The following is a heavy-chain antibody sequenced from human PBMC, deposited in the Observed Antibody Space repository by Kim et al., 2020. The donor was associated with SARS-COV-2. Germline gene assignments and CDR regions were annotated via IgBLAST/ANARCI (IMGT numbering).Heavy chain of an antibody. Sequence: SETLSLTCTVSGVSISSSSYYWGWIRQPPGKGLEWIGRIYYSGSTYYNPSLKSRVTISVDTSKNQFSLKLSSVTAAETAVYYCASEVYSGVTPAFDYWGKGNLVSVSS. D-gene: IGHD4-4*01. CDR1: GVSISSSSYY. CDR2: IYYSGST. CDR3: ASEVYSGVTPAFDY. J-gene: IGHJ4*02. V-gene: IGHV4-39*01.